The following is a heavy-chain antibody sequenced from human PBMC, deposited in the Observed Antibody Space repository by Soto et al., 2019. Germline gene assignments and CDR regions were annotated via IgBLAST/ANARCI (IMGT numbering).Heavy chain of an antibody. CDR3: ARHEYYDSSGYYYEGPFDI. CDR1: GGSISSGDYY. D-gene: IGHD3-22*01. V-gene: IGHV4-30-4*01. CDR2: IYYSGST. Sequence: SETLSLTCTVSGGSISSGDYYWSWIRQPPGKGLEWIGYIYYSGSTYYNPSLKSRVTISVDTSKNQFSLKLSSVTAADTAVYYCARHEYYDSSGYYYEGPFDIWGQGTMVTVSS. J-gene: IGHJ3*02.